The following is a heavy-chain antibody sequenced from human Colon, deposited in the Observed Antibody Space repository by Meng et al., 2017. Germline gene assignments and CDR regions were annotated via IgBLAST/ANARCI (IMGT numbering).Heavy chain of an antibody. V-gene: IGHV4-4*02. CDR2: IDLGGTP. D-gene: IGHD6-19*01. J-gene: IGHJ4*02. Sequence: QLPRSESGPGLVGPSGTLSLTCAVSGGSISSYNWWSWVRQPPGKGLEWIGQIDLGGTPYYNPSLESRVIMSLDKPKNQLSLRLTSVAAADTAVYYCARHGGWHFDYWGQGALVTVSS. CDR3: ARHGGWHFDY. CDR1: GGSISSYNW.